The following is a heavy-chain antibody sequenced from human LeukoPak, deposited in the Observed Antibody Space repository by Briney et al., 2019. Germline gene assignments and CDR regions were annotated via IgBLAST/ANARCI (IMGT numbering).Heavy chain of an antibody. J-gene: IGHJ4*02. CDR3: AKSRAISIAAAGNY. Sequence: GGSLRLSCAPSGFSFSNYAMNWVRQTPGKGLEWVSGISGSADNTYYADSLKGRFTISRESSNNTLFLQVSSLRPEDTAIYYCAKSRAISIAAAGNYWGQGTLVTVSS. V-gene: IGHV3-23*01. D-gene: IGHD6-13*01. CDR1: GFSFSNYA. CDR2: ISGSADNT.